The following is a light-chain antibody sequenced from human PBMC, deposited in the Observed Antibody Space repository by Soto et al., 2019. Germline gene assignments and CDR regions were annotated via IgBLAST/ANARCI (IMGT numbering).Light chain of an antibody. CDR3: QQRGNWIT. V-gene: IGKV3-11*01. CDR2: DAS. J-gene: IGKJ5*01. Sequence: EIVLTQSPATLSLSPGERATLSCRASQSVSSYLAWYQQKPGQAPRLLIYDASNRATGIPARFSASGSGTDFPLTISSLEPEVSAVYYCQQRGNWITFGPGTRLEIK. CDR1: QSVSSY.